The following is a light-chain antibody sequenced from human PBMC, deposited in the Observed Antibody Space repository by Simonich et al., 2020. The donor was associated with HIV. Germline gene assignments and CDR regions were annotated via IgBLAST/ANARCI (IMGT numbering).Light chain of an antibody. V-gene: IGKV3-15*01. Sequence: EIVMTQSPATLSVSPGERVTLSCRANQSVIINLGCYQQKPGHAPKLLIYGASTRATGIPARFSGSGSGTEFTLTISSLQSEDFAVYYCQQYNNWLPITFGQGTRLEIK. CDR1: QSVIIN. CDR3: QQYNNWLPIT. J-gene: IGKJ5*01. CDR2: GAS.